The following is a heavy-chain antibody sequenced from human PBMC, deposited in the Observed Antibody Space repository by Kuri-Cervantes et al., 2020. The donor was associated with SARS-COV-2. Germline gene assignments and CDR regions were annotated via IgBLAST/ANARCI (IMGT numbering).Heavy chain of an antibody. CDR3: ARTIFGVHTTHHDF. V-gene: IGHV4-4*07. J-gene: IGHJ4*02. Sequence: GSLRLSCTVSGGSISSYYWSWIRQPAGKGLEWIGRIYTSGSTNYNPSLKSRVTMSVDTSKNQFSLNLRSVTAADTAVYYCARTIFGVHTTHHDFWGQGVLVTVSS. D-gene: IGHD3-3*01. CDR1: GGSISSYY. CDR2: IYTSGST.